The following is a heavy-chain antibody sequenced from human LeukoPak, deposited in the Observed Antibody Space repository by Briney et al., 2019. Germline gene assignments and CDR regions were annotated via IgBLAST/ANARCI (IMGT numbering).Heavy chain of an antibody. CDR1: GYTFTNFG. CDR3: ARLPASYGNYYYYYMDV. D-gene: IGHD5-18*01. V-gene: IGHV1-18*01. J-gene: IGHJ6*03. CDR2: ISAYNGDT. Sequence: ASVKVSCKAFGYTFTNFGITWVRQAPGQGLEWMGWISAYNGDTKYGQNFQGRVTMTTDTSTSTAYMELRSLRSDDTAVYYCARLPASYGNYYYYYMDVWGKGTTVTVSS.